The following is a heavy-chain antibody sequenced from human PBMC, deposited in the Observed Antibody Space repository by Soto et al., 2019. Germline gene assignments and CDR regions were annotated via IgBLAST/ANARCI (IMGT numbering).Heavy chain of an antibody. CDR3: ARVQRGPIVVVPAAQDGRSSWFDP. CDR2: ISAYNGNT. CDR1: GYTFTSYG. J-gene: IGHJ5*02. Sequence: ASVKVSCKASGYTFTSYGISWVRQAPGQGLEWMGWISAYNGNTSYAQKLQGRVTMTTDTSTSTAYMELRSLRSDDTAVYYCARVQRGPIVVVPAAQDGRSSWFDPWGQGTLVTVSS. V-gene: IGHV1-18*04. D-gene: IGHD2-2*01.